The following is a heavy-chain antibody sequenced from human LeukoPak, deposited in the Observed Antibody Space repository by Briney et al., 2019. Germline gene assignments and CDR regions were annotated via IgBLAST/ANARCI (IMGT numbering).Heavy chain of an antibody. J-gene: IGHJ4*02. Sequence: ASVKLSCKASGYTFTSYGISWVRHAPGQGLEWMGLVSAYNGSTNYAQKLQGRVTMTTDTSTTIAYMELRSLRSEETAVYYCAREGSREGGDYWGQGTLVTVSS. CDR3: AREGSREGGDY. D-gene: IGHD6-13*01. CDR2: VSAYNGST. V-gene: IGHV1-18*01. CDR1: GYTFTSYG.